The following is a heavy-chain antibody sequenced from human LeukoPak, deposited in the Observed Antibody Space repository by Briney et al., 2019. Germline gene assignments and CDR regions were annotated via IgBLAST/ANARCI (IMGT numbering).Heavy chain of an antibody. CDR2: IDYSGST. D-gene: IGHD2-15*01. J-gene: IGHJ4*02. CDR1: GGSIGTYY. CDR3: ARQGVVAAILYFDY. V-gene: IGHV4-59*08. Sequence: PSETLSLTCTVSGGSIGTYYWTWIRQPPGKGLEWIANIDYSGSTNYNPSLKSRVTISVDTSKNQFSLKLSSVTAADTAVYYCARQGVVAAILYFDYWGQGTLVTVSS.